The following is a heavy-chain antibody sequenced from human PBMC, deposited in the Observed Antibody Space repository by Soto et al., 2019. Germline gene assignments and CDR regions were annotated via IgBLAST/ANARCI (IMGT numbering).Heavy chain of an antibody. CDR3: APQGMSYGMDV. CDR2: IYPGDSDT. CDR1: GDSFTGFW. V-gene: IGHV5-51*01. Sequence: GESLKVSCKGSGDSFTGFWIGWVRQMPGKGLEWMGIIYPGDSDTRYSPSFQGQVTISADKSISTAYLQWSSLKASDTAMYYCAPQGMSYGMDVRGQGTTVTVSS. J-gene: IGHJ6*02.